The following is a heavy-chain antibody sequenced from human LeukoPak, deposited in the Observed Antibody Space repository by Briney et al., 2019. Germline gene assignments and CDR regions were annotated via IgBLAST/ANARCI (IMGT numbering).Heavy chain of an antibody. CDR2: IYPGDSDT. CDR3: ARHQDYGDYGYYFDY. V-gene: IGHV5-51*01. J-gene: IGHJ4*02. D-gene: IGHD4-17*01. CDR1: GYSFTSYW. Sequence: GESLKISCKGSGYSFTSYWIGWVRQMPGKGLEWMGIIYPGDSDTRYSPSFQGQVTISADKSISTAYLQWSSLKASDTAMYYCARHQDYGDYGYYFDYWGQGTLVTVSS.